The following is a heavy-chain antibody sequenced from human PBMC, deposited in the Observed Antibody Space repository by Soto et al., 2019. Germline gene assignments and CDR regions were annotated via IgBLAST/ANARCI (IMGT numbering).Heavy chain of an antibody. J-gene: IGHJ6*02. Sequence: EASVKVSCKASGGTFSSYAISWVRQAPGQGLEWMGGIIPIFGTANYAQKFQGRVTITADESTSTAYMELSSLRSEDTAVYYCARGYSSSWPYYYGMDVWGQGTTVTVSS. V-gene: IGHV1-69*13. D-gene: IGHD6-13*01. CDR2: IIPIFGTA. CDR1: GGTFSSYA. CDR3: ARGYSSSWPYYYGMDV.